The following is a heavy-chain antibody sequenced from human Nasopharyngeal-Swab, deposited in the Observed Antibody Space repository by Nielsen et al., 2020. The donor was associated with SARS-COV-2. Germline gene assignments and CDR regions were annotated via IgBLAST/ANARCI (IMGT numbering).Heavy chain of an antibody. Sequence: ASVKVSCKASGYTFSGYYMHWVRQAPGQGLEWMGRINPNSGGTNYAQQFQGRVTMTRDTSISTVYMELSSLGYDDTAMYYCARESCMATGGTDYWGQGTLVTVSS. D-gene: IGHD6-13*01. CDR2: INPNSGGT. CDR1: GYTFSGYY. CDR3: ARESCMATGGTDY. J-gene: IGHJ4*02. V-gene: IGHV1-2*06.